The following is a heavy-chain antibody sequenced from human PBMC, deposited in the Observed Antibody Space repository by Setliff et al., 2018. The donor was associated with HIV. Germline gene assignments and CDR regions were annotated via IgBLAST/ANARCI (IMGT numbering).Heavy chain of an antibody. CDR1: GYTFRNYA. D-gene: IGHD2-15*01. J-gene: IGHJ4*02. CDR2: IIPPVGAA. Sequence: ASVKVSCKASGYTFRNYALNWVRQAPGQGLEWMGGIIPPVGAAVYAQNFQGRVTITADESTSTAYMELRTLRSEDTAIYYCASPNVGCSGGTCYSGSAFDYWGQGSPVTVSS. V-gene: IGHV1-69*13. CDR3: ASPNVGCSGGTCYSGSAFDY.